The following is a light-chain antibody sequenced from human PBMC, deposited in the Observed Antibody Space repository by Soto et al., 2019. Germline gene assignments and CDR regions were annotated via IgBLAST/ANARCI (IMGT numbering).Light chain of an antibody. CDR3: SSYTTTSSYV. CDR1: SSDIGYYNY. Sequence: QSVLTQPASVSGSPGQSITIPCTGTSSDIGYYNYVSWYQQHPGKAPKLMIYGVINRPSGISNRFSGSKSGNTASLTISGLQADDEADYYCSSYTTTSSYVLGTGTKVNV. V-gene: IGLV2-14*01. CDR2: GVI. J-gene: IGLJ1*01.